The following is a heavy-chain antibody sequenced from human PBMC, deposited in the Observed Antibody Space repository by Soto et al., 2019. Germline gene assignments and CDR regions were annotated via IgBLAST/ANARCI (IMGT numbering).Heavy chain of an antibody. D-gene: IGHD2-21*01. J-gene: IGHJ6*02. Sequence: SETLSLTCAVYGGSFSGYYWSWIRQPPGKGLEWIGEINHSGSTNYNPSLKSRVTISVDTSKNQFSLKLSSVTAADTAVYYCARDSRILWPVLRYGMYVWGQGSTVTVSS. CDR1: GGSFSGYY. CDR3: ARDSRILWPVLRYGMYV. CDR2: INHSGST. V-gene: IGHV4-34*01.